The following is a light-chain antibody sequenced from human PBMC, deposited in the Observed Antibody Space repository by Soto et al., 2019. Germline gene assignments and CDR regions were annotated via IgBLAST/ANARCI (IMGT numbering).Light chain of an antibody. CDR3: QQYGSSPPIT. CDR1: QSVSID. Sequence: EIGMTQSPSSLSVSRGERATLSCRASQSVSIDLAWYQQTPGQAPRLLIYGASTRATGIPVRFSGSASGTEFTLTISRLEPEDFAVYYCQQYGSSPPITFGQGTRLEI. CDR2: GAS. J-gene: IGKJ5*01. V-gene: IGKV3-15*01.